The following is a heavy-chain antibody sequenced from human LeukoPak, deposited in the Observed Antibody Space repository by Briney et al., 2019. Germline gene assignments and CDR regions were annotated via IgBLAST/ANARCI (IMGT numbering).Heavy chain of an antibody. CDR3: ASTELQLLWFGVIPNFDY. CDR2: ISYDGSNK. J-gene: IGHJ4*02. D-gene: IGHD3-10*01. Sequence: GGSLRLSCAASVFTFSSYGMHWVRQAPGKGLEWVAVISYDGSNKYYADSVKGRFTISRDNSKNTLYLQMNSLRAEDTAVYYCASTELQLLWFGVIPNFDYWGQGTLVTVSS. V-gene: IGHV3-30*03. CDR1: VFTFSSYG.